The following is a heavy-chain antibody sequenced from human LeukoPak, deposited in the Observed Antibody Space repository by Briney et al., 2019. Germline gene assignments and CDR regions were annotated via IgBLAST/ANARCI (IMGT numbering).Heavy chain of an antibody. CDR2: INPYNDKT. Sequence: ASVKVSCKASGYPFNSYAITWVRQAPGEGLEWIGWINPYNDKTYYAQKVQGRVTMTIDKSTSTAHMELRSLRSDETAVYYCARREQSYGSLVDYWGQGTLVTVSS. V-gene: IGHV1-18*01. CDR1: GYPFNSYA. D-gene: IGHD3-10*01. CDR3: ARREQSYGSLVDY. J-gene: IGHJ4*02.